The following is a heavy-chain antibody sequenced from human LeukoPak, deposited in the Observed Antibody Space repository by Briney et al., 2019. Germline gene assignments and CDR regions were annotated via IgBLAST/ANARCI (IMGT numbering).Heavy chain of an antibody. CDR2: IHPSTGNP. CDR1: GYTFTSYT. J-gene: IGHJ4*02. V-gene: IGHV7-4-1*02. D-gene: IGHD3-16*02. Sequence: GASVKVSCKASGYTFTSYTMNWVRQAPGQVLEWMGWIHPSTGNPTYAQGFTGRFVFSLDTSVSTTYLQISSLKAEDTAVYFCARAFQSLGGLSLPDYRGQGTLLTVSS. CDR3: ARAFQSLGGLSLPDY.